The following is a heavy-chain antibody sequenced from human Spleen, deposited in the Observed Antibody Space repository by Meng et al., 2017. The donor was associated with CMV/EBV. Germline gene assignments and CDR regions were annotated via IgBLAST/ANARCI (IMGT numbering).Heavy chain of an antibody. Sequence: ACGDTFSSYAITWVRQAPGQGLEWMGGIIPLFGTANYAQNFQGRVTITTDESTRTAYMELSSLRYEDTAVYYCARGVSTNSAAFAYWGQGTLVTVSS. D-gene: IGHD4-23*01. CDR2: IIPLFGTA. CDR3: ARGVSTNSAAFAY. CDR1: GDTFSSYA. V-gene: IGHV1-69*05. J-gene: IGHJ4*02.